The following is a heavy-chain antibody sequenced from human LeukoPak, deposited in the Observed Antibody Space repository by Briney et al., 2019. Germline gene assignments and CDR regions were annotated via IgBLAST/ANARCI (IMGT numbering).Heavy chain of an antibody. V-gene: IGHV4-39*01. CDR1: GGSISSSDYF. CDR2: IFYSGST. Sequence: APETLCLTCTVSGGSISSSDYFWDWIRQPPGKGLEWLGSIFYSGSTYYNPSLKSRVTISVDTSKNQFSLKLSSVTAADTAVFYCARLKIASYAFDIWGQGTMVTVSS. D-gene: IGHD2-21*01. J-gene: IGHJ3*02. CDR3: ARLKIASYAFDI.